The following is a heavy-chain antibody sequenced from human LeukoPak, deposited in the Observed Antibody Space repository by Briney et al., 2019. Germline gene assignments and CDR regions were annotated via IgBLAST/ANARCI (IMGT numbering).Heavy chain of an antibody. CDR3: ARVSPRDYYYDSSGSDY. J-gene: IGHJ4*02. CDR1: GYTFTSYG. Sequence: ASVKVSCKASGYTFTSYGISWVRQAPGQGLEWMGWISAHNGNTNNAQRLQGRVTMTTDTSTSTAYMELRSLRADDTAVYYCARVSPRDYYYDSSGSDYWGQGTLVTVSS. CDR2: ISAHNGNT. D-gene: IGHD3-22*01. V-gene: IGHV1-18*01.